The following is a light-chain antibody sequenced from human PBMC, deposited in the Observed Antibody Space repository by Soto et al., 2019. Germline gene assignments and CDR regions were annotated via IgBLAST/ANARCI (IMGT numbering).Light chain of an antibody. V-gene: IGLV1-40*01. Sequence: QSVLTQPPSVSGAPGQRVTISCTGSSSNIGAGYDVHWYQQLPGTAPKLLIYGNSNRPSGVPDRFSGSKSGTSASLAITGLQAEDEADYYCQSYDSILVYVFVTGTKVTDL. CDR3: QSYDSILVYV. J-gene: IGLJ1*01. CDR1: SSNIGAGYD. CDR2: GNS.